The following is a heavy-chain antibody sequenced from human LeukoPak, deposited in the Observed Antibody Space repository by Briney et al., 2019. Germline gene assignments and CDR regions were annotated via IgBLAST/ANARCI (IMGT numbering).Heavy chain of an antibody. Sequence: GGSLRLSCAASGFTFSSYGMSWVRQAPGKGLEWVSAISGSGGSTYYADSVKGRFTISRDNSKNTLYLQMNSLRAEDTAVYYCAKSHNYYDSSGYYYVLYYFDYWGQGTLVTVSS. V-gene: IGHV3-23*01. D-gene: IGHD3-22*01. CDR3: AKSHNYYDSSGYYYVLYYFDY. CDR1: GFTFSSYG. J-gene: IGHJ4*02. CDR2: ISGSGGST.